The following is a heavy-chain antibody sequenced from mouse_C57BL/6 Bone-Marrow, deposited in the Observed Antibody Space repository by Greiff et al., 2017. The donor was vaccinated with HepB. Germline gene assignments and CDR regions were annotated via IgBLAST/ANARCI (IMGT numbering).Heavy chain of an antibody. Sequence: EVKLMESGGGLVQPGGSLKLSCAASGFTFSDYGMAWVRQAPRKGPEWVAFISNFAYSIYYADTVTGRFTISRENAKNTLYLEMSSLRSEDTAMYYCARIPFITTVVADYAMDYWGQGTSVTVSS. J-gene: IGHJ4*01. CDR2: ISNFAYSI. V-gene: IGHV5-15*01. D-gene: IGHD1-1*01. CDR1: GFTFSDYG. CDR3: ARIPFITTVVADYAMDY.